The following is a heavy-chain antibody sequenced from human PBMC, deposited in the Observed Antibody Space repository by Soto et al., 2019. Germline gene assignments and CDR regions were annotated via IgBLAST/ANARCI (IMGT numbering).Heavy chain of an antibody. D-gene: IGHD2-2*01. J-gene: IGHJ5*02. V-gene: IGHV3-23*01. Sequence: EVQLLESGGGLVQPGGSLRLSCAASGFSFSSYAMSWVRQAPGKGLEWVSTIGTSGSIYYADSVKGRFTISRDNSKNTLSLQMNSLRAEDTAVYYCAKYEGQCSSKSCPRWFDPWGQGTLVTVSS. CDR2: IGTSGSI. CDR3: AKYEGQCSSKSCPRWFDP. CDR1: GFSFSSYA.